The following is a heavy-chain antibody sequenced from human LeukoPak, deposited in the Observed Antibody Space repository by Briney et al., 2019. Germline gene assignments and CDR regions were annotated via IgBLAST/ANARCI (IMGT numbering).Heavy chain of an antibody. CDR2: VRGSGGTT. J-gene: IGHJ5*02. CDR3: TTDFPIAAADPNWFDP. V-gene: IGHV3-23*01. Sequence: GGSLRLSCAASGFTFSSYAMYWVRQAPGKGLEWVSVVRGSGGTTYYADSVKGRFTISRDNSKNTLYLQMNSLKTEDTAVYYCTTDFPIAAADPNWFDPWGQGTLVTVSS. D-gene: IGHD6-13*01. CDR1: GFTFSSYA.